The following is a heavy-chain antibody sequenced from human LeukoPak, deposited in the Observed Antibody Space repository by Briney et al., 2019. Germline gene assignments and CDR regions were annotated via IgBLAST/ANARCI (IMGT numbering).Heavy chain of an antibody. V-gene: IGHV4-59*12. CDR3: ARDPSMVRGVDNWFDP. J-gene: IGHJ5*02. CDR2: LYYSGST. CDR1: GASITTYY. Sequence: PSETLSLTCTVSGASITTYYWSWVRQPPGKGLEWIGYLYYSGSTNYNPSLKSRVTMSVDTSKNQFSLKLSSVTAADTAVYYCARDPSMVRGVDNWFDPWGQGTLVTVSS. D-gene: IGHD3-10*01.